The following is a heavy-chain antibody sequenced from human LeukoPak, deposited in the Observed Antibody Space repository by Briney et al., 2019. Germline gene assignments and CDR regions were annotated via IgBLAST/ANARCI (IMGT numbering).Heavy chain of an antibody. Sequence: GGSLRLSCAASGIIFSDFGMSWVRQAPGKGLEWVATVLGSGVPTYYAESVQGRFTISRDNYKNTLYLQMSSLRAEDTAKYYCAKDPNGDYIGTFDIWGQGTMVIVS. CDR3: AKDPNGDYIGTFDI. CDR1: GIIFSDFG. J-gene: IGHJ3*02. D-gene: IGHD4-17*01. CDR2: VLGSGVPT. V-gene: IGHV3-23*01.